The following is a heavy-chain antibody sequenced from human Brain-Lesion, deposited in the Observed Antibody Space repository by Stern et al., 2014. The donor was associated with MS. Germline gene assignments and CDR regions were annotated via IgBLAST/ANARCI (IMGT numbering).Heavy chain of an antibody. V-gene: IGHV4-39*01. CDR3: AGEEDIRYCSGGSCTGNWFDP. CDR2: IYYSGNT. J-gene: IGHJ5*02. CDR1: GGSVSSTSYA. Sequence: QLVQSGPGLVKPSETLSLTCTVAGGSVSSTSYAWAWIRQPPGKGLEWIGTIYYSGNTYYSPSLKSRLTLSLDTSQNQFSLSLRSVTAADTAVYYCAGEEDIRYCSGGSCTGNWFDPWGQGTLVTVSS. D-gene: IGHD2-15*01.